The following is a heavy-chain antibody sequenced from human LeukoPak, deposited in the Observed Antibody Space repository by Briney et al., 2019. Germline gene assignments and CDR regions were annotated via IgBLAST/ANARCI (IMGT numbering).Heavy chain of an antibody. J-gene: IGHJ4*02. Sequence: GGSLRLSCAASGFTFSSNGMNWVRQAPGKGLEWVSYISATGGTIYYADSVKGRFTISRDNSKNTLYLQMNSLRAEDTAVYYCAKDRSLRFLEWLLRGFDYWGQGTLVTVSS. CDR1: GFTFSSNG. D-gene: IGHD3-3*01. V-gene: IGHV3-23*01. CDR2: ISATGGTI. CDR3: AKDRSLRFLEWLLRGFDY.